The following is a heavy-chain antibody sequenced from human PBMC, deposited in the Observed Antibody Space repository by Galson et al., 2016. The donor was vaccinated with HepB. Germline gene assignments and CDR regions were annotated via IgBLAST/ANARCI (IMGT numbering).Heavy chain of an antibody. D-gene: IGHD6-6*01. V-gene: IGHV3-69-1*01. J-gene: IGHJ3*01. CDR1: GFIFSDYY. CDR3: ARELVRSAFDL. Sequence: SLRLSCAASGFIFSDYYMNWVRQTPGKGLEWVAHISNVGIVYADSVKGRFTISRDNAKNSVYLQMHSLRDDDTAVYYCARELVRSAFDLWGQGTMVTVSS. CDR2: ISNVGIV.